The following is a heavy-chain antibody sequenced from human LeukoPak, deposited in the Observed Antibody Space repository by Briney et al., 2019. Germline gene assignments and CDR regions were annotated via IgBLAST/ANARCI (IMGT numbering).Heavy chain of an antibody. V-gene: IGHV1-46*01. D-gene: IGHD2/OR15-2a*01. CDR2: ITPSTGVT. CDR1: GDTYTSYH. Sequence: ASVKDSCKASGDTYTSYHRHGMRQAPGQGLEWMGIITPSTGVTNYPQKFRGRIIMTRDTSTSTVYMELSSLRSEDTAVYYCALEYNANFHCQYWGQATLVIVST. CDR3: ALEYNANFHCQY. J-gene: IGHJ4*02.